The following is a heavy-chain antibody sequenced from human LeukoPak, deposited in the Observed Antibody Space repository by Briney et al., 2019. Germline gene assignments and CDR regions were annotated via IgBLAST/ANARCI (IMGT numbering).Heavy chain of an antibody. CDR3: ARVPTNYYGSGSYVDY. D-gene: IGHD3-10*01. V-gene: IGHV4-34*09. Sequence: TLSLTCAVYGGSFSGYYWSWIRQPPGKGLEWIGEINHSGSTNYNPSLKSRVTISVDTSKNQFSLKLSSVTAADTAVYYCARVPTNYYGSGSYVDYWGQGTLVTVSS. J-gene: IGHJ4*02. CDR2: INHSGST. CDR1: GGSFSGYY.